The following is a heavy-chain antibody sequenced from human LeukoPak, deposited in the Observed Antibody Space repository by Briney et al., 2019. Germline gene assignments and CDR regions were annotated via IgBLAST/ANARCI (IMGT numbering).Heavy chain of an antibody. CDR2: IYYSGST. D-gene: IGHD1-14*01. J-gene: IGHJ6*03. CDR1: GCSSSSYY. Sequence: SETLSLTCTVSGCSSSSYYWRWIGQPPGKGLEWIGYIYYSGSTNYNPSLKSRVTISVDTSKNQFSLKLSSVTAADTAVYYWARGPVREPYYDYYMDVWGKGTTVTISS. V-gene: IGHV4-59*01. CDR3: ARGPVREPYYDYYMDV.